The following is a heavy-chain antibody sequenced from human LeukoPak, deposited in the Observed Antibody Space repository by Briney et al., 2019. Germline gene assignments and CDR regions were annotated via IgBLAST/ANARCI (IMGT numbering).Heavy chain of an antibody. V-gene: IGHV5-51*01. CDR3: TRSGFNFIWFDP. J-gene: IGHJ5*02. CDR2: IYPGDSDT. CDR1: GYNFATYW. D-gene: IGHD5-24*01. Sequence: GESLKISCKGSGYNFATYWIAWVRQLPEKGLEWMGIIYPGDSDTRYSPSFQGQVTISADESISTAYLQWSSLKASDTAMYYCTRSGFNFIWFDPWGQGTLVTVSS.